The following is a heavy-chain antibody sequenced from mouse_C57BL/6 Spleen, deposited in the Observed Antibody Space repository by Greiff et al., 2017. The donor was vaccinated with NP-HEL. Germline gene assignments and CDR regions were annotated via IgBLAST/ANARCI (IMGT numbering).Heavy chain of an antibody. CDR1: GFSLTSYG. D-gene: IGHD1-1*01. V-gene: IGHV2-6-1*01. J-gene: IGHJ1*03. CDR3: ARHNYGHWYFDV. CDR2: IWSDGST. Sequence: QVQLKQSGPGLVAPSQSLSITCTVSGFSLTSYGVHWVRQPPGKGLEWLVVIWSDGSTTYNSALKSRLSISKDNSKSQVFLNMNSLQTDDTAMYYCARHNYGHWYFDVWGTGTTVTVSS.